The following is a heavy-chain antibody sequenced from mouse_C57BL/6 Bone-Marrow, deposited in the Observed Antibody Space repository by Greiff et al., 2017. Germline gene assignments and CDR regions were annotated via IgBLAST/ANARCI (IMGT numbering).Heavy chain of an antibody. CDR3: ARPDLLYYGIDY. Sequence: DVKVVASWGGLVKPGGSLKLSCAASGFTFSDYGMHWVRQAPEKGLEWVAYISSGSSTIYYADTVKGRFTISRDNAKNTLFLQMTSLRSEDTAMYYCARPDLLYYGIDYWGQGTTLTVSS. J-gene: IGHJ2*01. CDR2: ISSGSSTI. V-gene: IGHV5-17*01. D-gene: IGHD1-1*01. CDR1: GFTFSDYG.